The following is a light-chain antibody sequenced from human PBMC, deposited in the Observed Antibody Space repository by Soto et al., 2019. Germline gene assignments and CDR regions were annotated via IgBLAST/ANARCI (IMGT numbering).Light chain of an antibody. CDR2: AAS. CDR1: QGISSY. Sequence: DIQMTQSPSSLSASVGDRVTITCRASQGISSYLNWYQHKPGKAPKPLIYAASSLQTGVPSGFSGSRSGTDFALTISSLQRDDFATYYCQQTDSFPRTFGQGTKVDIK. V-gene: IGKV1-39*01. CDR3: QQTDSFPRT. J-gene: IGKJ1*01.